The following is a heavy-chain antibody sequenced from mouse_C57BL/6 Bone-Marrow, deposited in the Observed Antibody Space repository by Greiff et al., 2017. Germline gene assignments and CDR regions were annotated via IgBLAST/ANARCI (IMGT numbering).Heavy chain of an antibody. CDR3: APIYDGYYVGFAY. Sequence: EVQLQQSGPELVKPGASVKISCKASGYTFTDYYMNWVKQSHGQSLEWIGDINPNNGGTSYNQKFKGKATLTVDKSSSTAYMELRSLTSEDSAVYYCAPIYDGYYVGFAYWGQGTLVTVSA. CDR2: INPNNGGT. V-gene: IGHV1-26*01. CDR1: GYTFTDYY. D-gene: IGHD2-3*01. J-gene: IGHJ3*01.